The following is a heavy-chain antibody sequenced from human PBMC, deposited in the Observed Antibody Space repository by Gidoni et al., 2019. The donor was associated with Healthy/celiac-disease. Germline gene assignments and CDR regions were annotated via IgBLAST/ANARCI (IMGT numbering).Heavy chain of an antibody. Sequence: QLQLQASGPGLVKPSETLSLTCTVSGGSITSSSYYWGWLRQPPGKGLEWIGSIYYSGSTYYNPSLKSRVTISVDTSKNQFSLKLSSVTAADTAVYYCARHVGFMGRNWFDPWGQGTLVTVSS. CDR3: ARHVGFMGRNWFDP. V-gene: IGHV4-39*01. J-gene: IGHJ5*02. CDR1: GGSITSSSYY. CDR2: IYYSGST. D-gene: IGHD1-26*01.